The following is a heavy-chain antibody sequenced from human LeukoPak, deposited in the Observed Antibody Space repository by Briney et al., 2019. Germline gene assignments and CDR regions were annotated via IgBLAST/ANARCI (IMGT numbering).Heavy chain of an antibody. CDR2: IYSGGST. D-gene: IGHD3-22*01. J-gene: IGHJ4*02. CDR1: GFTVSSNY. V-gene: IGHV3-66*01. Sequence: PGGSLRLSCAASGFTVSSNYMSWVRQAPGKGLEWVSVIYSGGSTYYADSVKGRFTISRDNSKNTLYLQMNSLRAEDTAVYYCARRLSNYYDSSGYHLGDYWGQGTLVTVSS. CDR3: ARRLSNYYDSSGYHLGDY.